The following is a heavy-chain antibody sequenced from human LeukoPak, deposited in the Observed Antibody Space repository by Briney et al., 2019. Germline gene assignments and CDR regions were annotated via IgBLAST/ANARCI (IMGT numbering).Heavy chain of an antibody. Sequence: SETLSLTCTVSGGSISSYYWSWIRQPPGKGLEWIGYIYYSGSTNYNPSLKSRVTISVDTSKNQFSLKLSSVTAADTAVYYCARGAELLVYYFDYWGQGTLVTVSS. CDR2: IYYSGST. J-gene: IGHJ4*02. V-gene: IGHV4-59*01. D-gene: IGHD3-10*01. CDR1: GGSISSYY. CDR3: ARGAELLVYYFDY.